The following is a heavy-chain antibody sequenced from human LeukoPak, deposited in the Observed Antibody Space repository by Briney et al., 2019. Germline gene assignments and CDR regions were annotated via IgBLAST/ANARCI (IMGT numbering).Heavy chain of an antibody. CDR1: GFTFSDYY. CDR2: ISSSGSTI. D-gene: IGHD2-2*01. Sequence: GGSLRLSCAASGFTFSDYYMSWIRQAPGKGLEWVSYISSSGSTIYYADSVKGRFTISRDNAKNSLYLQMNSLRAEDTAVYYCATRYCSSTSCYFDYWGLGTLVTVSS. J-gene: IGHJ4*02. CDR3: ATRYCSSTSCYFDY. V-gene: IGHV3-11*01.